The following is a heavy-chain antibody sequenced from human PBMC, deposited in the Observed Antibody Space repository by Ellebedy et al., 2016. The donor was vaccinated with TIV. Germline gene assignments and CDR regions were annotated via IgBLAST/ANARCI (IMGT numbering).Heavy chain of an antibody. Sequence: PGGSLRLSCAASGFTFSAYAMSWVRQAPGKGLEWVSFISGNGYSTYYADSVKGRFTVSRDNSKNTVYLQMNSLRAEDTAVYYCATVGVGYCSGGTCYDWFDPWGQGTLVTVSS. CDR1: GFTFSAYA. V-gene: IGHV3-23*01. D-gene: IGHD2-15*01. CDR3: ATVGVGYCSGGTCYDWFDP. CDR2: ISGNGYST. J-gene: IGHJ5*02.